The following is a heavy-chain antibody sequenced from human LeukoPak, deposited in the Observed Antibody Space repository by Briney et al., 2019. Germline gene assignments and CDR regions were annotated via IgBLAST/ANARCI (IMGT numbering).Heavy chain of an antibody. Sequence: GGSLRLSCVGSEFDFSNFNMIWVRLPPGKGPEYTSHISNTASATYYIDSVRGRFTISRDNARNSLYLQMDSLRAEDTAVYYCARERKYYYMDLWGKGTTVTVS. CDR3: ARERKYYYMDL. V-gene: IGHV3-48*01. CDR1: EFDFSNFN. D-gene: IGHD2/OR15-2a*01. J-gene: IGHJ6*03. CDR2: ISNTASAT.